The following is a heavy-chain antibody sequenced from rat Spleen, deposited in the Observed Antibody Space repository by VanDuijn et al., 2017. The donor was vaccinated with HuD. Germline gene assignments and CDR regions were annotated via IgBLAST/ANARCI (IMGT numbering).Heavy chain of an antibody. CDR1: GYSITSSYR. CDR3: ATDYSGEGLMDA. CDR2: INSAGST. Sequence: EVQLQESGPGLVKPSQSLSLTCSVTGYSITSSYRWNWIRKFPGNKVEWMGYINSAGSTIYNPSLNSRISITRDTSKNQFFLQVNSVTPEDTATYYGATDYSGEGLMDAWGQGASVTVSS. J-gene: IGHJ4*01. D-gene: IGHD1-1*01. V-gene: IGHV3-3*01.